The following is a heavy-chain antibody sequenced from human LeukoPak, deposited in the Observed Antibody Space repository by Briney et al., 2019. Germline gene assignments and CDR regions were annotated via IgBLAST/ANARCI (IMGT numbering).Heavy chain of an antibody. Sequence: SETLSLTCTVSGGSISSYYWSWIRQPPGKGLEWIGYIYYSGSTNYNPSLKSRVTISVDTSKNQFSLKLSSVTTADTAVYYCARGIAAAGTYRYYYYGMDVWGQGTTVTVSS. CDR3: ARGIAAAGTYRYYYYGMDV. CDR1: GGSISSYY. D-gene: IGHD6-13*01. J-gene: IGHJ6*02. CDR2: IYYSGST. V-gene: IGHV4-59*01.